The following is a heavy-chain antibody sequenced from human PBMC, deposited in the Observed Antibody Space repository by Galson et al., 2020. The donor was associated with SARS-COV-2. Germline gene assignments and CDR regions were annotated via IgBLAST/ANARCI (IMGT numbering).Heavy chain of an antibody. CDR1: GFTFDNYG. V-gene: IGHV3-23*01. CDR3: AKDIRGNTYYFDY. D-gene: IGHD3-10*01. J-gene: IGHJ4*02. Sequence: GGSLRLSCAASGFTFDNYGMSWVRQAPGKGLEWVSASSGSGLTTHYADYVKGRFTISRDHSKNTLYLQMNSLRAEDTAVYYCAKDIRGNTYYFDYWGQGTLVSVSS. CDR2: SSGSGLTT.